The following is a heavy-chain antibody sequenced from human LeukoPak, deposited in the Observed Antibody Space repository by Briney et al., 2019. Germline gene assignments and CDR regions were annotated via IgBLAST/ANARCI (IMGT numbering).Heavy chain of an antibody. CDR3: ARVYYSNSYDYWYFDL. J-gene: IGHJ2*01. CDR2: IYYSGST. V-gene: IGHV4-39*07. D-gene: IGHD6-13*01. Sequence: PSETLSLTCTVSGGSISSSSYYWGWIRQPPGKGLEWIGSIYYSGSTYYNPSLKSRVTIPVDTSKNQFSLKLSSVTAADTAVYYCARVYYSNSYDYWYFDLWGRGTLVTVSS. CDR1: GGSISSSSYY.